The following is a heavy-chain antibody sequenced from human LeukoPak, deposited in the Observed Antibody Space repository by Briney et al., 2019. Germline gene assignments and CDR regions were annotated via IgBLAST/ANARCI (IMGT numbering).Heavy chain of an antibody. V-gene: IGHV1-18*01. Sequence: GASVKVFCKASGYTFTSYGISWVRQAPGQGLEWMGRISAYNGNTNYAQKLQGRVTMTTDTSTSTAYMELRSLRSDDTAVYYCARRTTETWFDPWGQGTLVTVSS. J-gene: IGHJ5*02. CDR3: ARRTTETWFDP. D-gene: IGHD1-14*01. CDR2: ISAYNGNT. CDR1: GYTFTSYG.